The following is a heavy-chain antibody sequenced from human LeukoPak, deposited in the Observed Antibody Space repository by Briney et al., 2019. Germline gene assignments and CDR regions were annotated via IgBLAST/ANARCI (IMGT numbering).Heavy chain of an antibody. D-gene: IGHD3-10*01. CDR3: AMVGLDY. V-gene: IGHV1-46*03. CDR1: GYTFTSYG. Sequence: ASVKVSCKASGYTFTSYGISWVRQAPGQGLEWMGIINPSGGSTSYAQKFQGRVTMTRDTSTSTVYMELSGLRSEDTAVYYCAMVGLDYWGQGTLVTVSS. CDR2: INPSGGST. J-gene: IGHJ4*02.